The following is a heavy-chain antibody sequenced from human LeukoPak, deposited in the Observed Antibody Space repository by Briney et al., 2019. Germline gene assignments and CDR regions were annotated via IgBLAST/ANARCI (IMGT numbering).Heavy chain of an antibody. V-gene: IGHV1-18*01. D-gene: IGHD1-26*01. CDR2: ISAYNGNT. CDR3: ARGRLGELQGRFDY. J-gene: IGHJ4*02. CDR1: GYTFTSYG. Sequence: VASVKVSCKASGYTFTSYGISWVRQAPGQGLEWMGWISAYNGNTNYAQKLQGRVTMTTDTSTSTAYMELRSLRSDDTAVYYCARGRLGELQGRFDYWGQGTLVTVSS.